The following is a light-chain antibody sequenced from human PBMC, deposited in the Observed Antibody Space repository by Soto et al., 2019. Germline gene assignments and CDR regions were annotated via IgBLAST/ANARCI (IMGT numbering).Light chain of an antibody. CDR3: SSCTSSSTVI. J-gene: IGLJ2*01. V-gene: IGLV2-14*01. CDR2: EVS. Sequence: QSALTQPASVSGSPGQSITISCTGTSSDVGGYNYVSWYQHYPGKAPKLMICEVSNRPSGVSNRFSGSKSGNTASLTISGLQPEDEADYYCSSCTSSSTVIFGGGTKVTVL. CDR1: SSDVGGYNY.